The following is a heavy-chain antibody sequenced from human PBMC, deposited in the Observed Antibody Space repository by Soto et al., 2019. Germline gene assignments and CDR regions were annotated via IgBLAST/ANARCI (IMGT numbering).Heavy chain of an antibody. CDR3: ARDRSPSSWYPSQNYGMDV. D-gene: IGHD6-13*01. CDR2: TYYRSKWYN. CDR1: GDSVSSNSAA. V-gene: IGHV6-1*01. J-gene: IGHJ6*02. Sequence: PSQTLSLTCAISGDSVSSNSAAWNWIRQSPSRGLEWLGRTYYRSKWYNDYAVSVKSRITINPDTSKNQFSLQLNSVTPEDTAVYYCARDRSPSSWYPSQNYGMDVWGQGTTVTVPS.